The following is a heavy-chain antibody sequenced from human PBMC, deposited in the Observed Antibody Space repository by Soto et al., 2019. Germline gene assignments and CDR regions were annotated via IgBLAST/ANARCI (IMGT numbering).Heavy chain of an antibody. V-gene: IGHV4-59*01. CDR2: IYYSGST. Sequence: PSETLSLTCTVSGGSISSYYWSWIRQPPGKGLEWIGYIYYSGSTNYNPSLKSRVTISVDTSKNQFSLKLSSVTAADTAVYYCARALTGYYKRVPPYGMDVWGQGTTVTVSS. CDR3: ARALTGYYKRVPPYGMDV. J-gene: IGHJ6*02. D-gene: IGHD3-9*01. CDR1: GGSISSYY.